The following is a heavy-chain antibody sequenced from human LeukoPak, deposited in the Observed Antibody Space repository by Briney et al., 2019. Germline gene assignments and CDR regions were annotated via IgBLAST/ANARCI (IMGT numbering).Heavy chain of an antibody. J-gene: IGHJ4*02. CDR2: IYHSGST. CDR1: GGSVSSSNW. D-gene: IGHD4-11*01. Sequence: SETLSLTCAVSGGSVSSSNWWSWVRQPPGKGLEWIGEIYHSGSTNYNPSLKSRVTISVDKSKNQFSLKLSSVTAADTAVYYCARASLHSTPDPPLYYFDYWGQGTLVTVSS. V-gene: IGHV4-4*02. CDR3: ARASLHSTPDPPLYYFDY.